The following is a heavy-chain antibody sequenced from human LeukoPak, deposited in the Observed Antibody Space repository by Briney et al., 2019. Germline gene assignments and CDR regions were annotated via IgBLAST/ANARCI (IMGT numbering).Heavy chain of an antibody. CDR3: AKGFGEFPYYYYGMDV. Sequence: GGSLRLSCTASGFIVTNNYINWVRQAPGKGLEWVSAISGSGGSTYYADSVKGRFTISRDNSKNTLYLQMNSLRAEDTAVYYCAKGFGEFPYYYYGMDVWGQGTTVTVSS. V-gene: IGHV3-23*01. CDR1: GFIVTNNY. CDR2: ISGSGGST. J-gene: IGHJ6*02. D-gene: IGHD3-10*01.